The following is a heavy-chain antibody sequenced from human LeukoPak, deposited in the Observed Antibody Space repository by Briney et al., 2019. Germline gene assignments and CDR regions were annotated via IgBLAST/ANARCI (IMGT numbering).Heavy chain of an antibody. J-gene: IGHJ6*03. D-gene: IGHD3-3*01. CDR3: ARVEGRGRSYYYYYMDV. CDR1: GFTFSSYE. CDR2: ISSSGSTI. V-gene: IGHV3-48*03. Sequence: GGSLRLSCAASGFTFSSYEMNWVRQAPGKGLEWVSYISSSGSTIYYADSVKGRFTISRDNAKNSLYLQMNSLRPEDTAVYYCARVEGRGRSYYYYYMDVWGTGTTVTVSS.